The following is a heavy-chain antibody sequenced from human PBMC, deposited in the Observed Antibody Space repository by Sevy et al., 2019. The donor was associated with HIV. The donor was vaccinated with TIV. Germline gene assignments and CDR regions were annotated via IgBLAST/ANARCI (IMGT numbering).Heavy chain of an antibody. CDR2: ISAGGGRT. J-gene: IGHJ3*02. D-gene: IGHD3-10*01. V-gene: IGHV3-23*01. CDR1: GITFSSYA. Sequence: GGSLRLPCAASGITFSSYAMSWVRQAPGKGLEWVSGISAGGGRTYHADSVKGRFTMSGDKSKNTLYLQMNSLTAEDTAVYYCASLLTEDPFDIWGQGTMVTVS. CDR3: ASLLTEDPFDI.